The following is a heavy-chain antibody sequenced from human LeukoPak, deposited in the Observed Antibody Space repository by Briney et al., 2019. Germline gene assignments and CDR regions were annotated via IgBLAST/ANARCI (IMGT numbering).Heavy chain of an antibody. CDR2: INHSGDI. CDR3: ARRDFALFGVITSFDS. V-gene: IGHV4-34*01. CDR1: GESFSGFY. J-gene: IGHJ4*02. D-gene: IGHD3-3*01. Sequence: SETLSLTCGVYGESFSGFYWSWVRQTPGKGQQWVGEINHSGDINYNPYLESRVTISVDTSKRQFSLRLSSVTAADTAVYYCARRDFALFGVITSFDSWGQGTRVTLSS.